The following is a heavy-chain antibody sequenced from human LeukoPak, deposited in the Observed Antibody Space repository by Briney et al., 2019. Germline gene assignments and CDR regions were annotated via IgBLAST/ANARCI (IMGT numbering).Heavy chain of an antibody. CDR3: ARSPCDAGTCPNWLDS. CDR1: GLTVGTNY. Sequence: GGSLRLSCAASGLTVGTNYMTWVRQAPGKGLEWVSVIYGAGTTYYADSVRGRFTISRDNSKNTLYLFMNSLINEDTAVYYCARSPCDAGTCPNWLDSWGQGTPVTVSA. D-gene: IGHD1-1*01. J-gene: IGHJ5*01. V-gene: IGHV3-66*02. CDR2: IYGAGTT.